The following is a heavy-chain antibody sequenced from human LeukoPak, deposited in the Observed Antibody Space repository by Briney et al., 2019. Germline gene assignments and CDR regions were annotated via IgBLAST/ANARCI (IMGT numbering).Heavy chain of an antibody. Sequence: PGGSLRLSCAASGLTFSNYAMNWVRQAPGKGLEWVSAITGSGGSTFYADSVKGRFTTSRDNSKNTLYLQLNSLRAEDSAVYYCAKGWYYYGSGSYVFDYWGQGTLVTVSS. CDR1: GLTFSNYA. CDR3: AKGWYYYGSGSYVFDY. V-gene: IGHV3-23*01. CDR2: ITGSGGST. J-gene: IGHJ4*02. D-gene: IGHD3-10*01.